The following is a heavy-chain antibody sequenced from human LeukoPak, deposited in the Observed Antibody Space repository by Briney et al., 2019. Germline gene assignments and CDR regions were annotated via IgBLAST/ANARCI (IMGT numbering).Heavy chain of an antibody. V-gene: IGHV1-18*01. J-gene: IGHJ5*02. CDR2: ISAYNGNT. D-gene: IGHD1-26*01. Sequence: ASVKVSCKASGYTFTSYGISWVRQAPGQGLEWMGWISAYNGNTNYAQKLQGRVTMTTDTSTSTAYMELRSLRSDDTAVYYCARAAGELLTGRDWFDPWGQGTLVTVSS. CDR3: ARAAGELLTGRDWFDP. CDR1: GYTFTSYG.